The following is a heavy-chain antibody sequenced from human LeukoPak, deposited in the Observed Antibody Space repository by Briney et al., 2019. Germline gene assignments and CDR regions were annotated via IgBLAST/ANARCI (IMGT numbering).Heavy chain of an antibody. CDR2: IYYRGNT. D-gene: IGHD6-25*01. CDR3: ARRKVAAEIDY. J-gene: IGHJ4*02. CDR1: GGSITATTYF. Sequence: PSETLSLTCTVSGGSITATTYFWGWVRQPPGKGLEWIGSIYYRGNTYYTPSLKSRDTLSVDTSKNQFSLKVISVTAADTAVYYCARRKVAAEIDYWGQGTLVTVSS. V-gene: IGHV4-39*01.